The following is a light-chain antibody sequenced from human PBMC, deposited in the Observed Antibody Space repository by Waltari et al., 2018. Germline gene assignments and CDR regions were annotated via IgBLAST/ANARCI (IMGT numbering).Light chain of an antibody. Sequence: DIQMTQSPSPVSASVGDRVTITCRASQDIGNRLAWYQQKQGKAPNLLIYGTSSLQTGVPTRFSGSGSGTEFTLTSSSLQPEDFGTSYCQHGKIFPITFGPGTKVEIK. CDR1: QDIGNR. CDR2: GTS. CDR3: QHGKIFPIT. V-gene: IGKV1-12*01. J-gene: IGKJ3*01.